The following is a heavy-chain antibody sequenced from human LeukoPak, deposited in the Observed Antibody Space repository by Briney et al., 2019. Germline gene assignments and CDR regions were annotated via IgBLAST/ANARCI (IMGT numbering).Heavy chain of an antibody. Sequence: GGSLRLSCAASGFTFSSYAMSWVRQAPGKGLEWVSAISGSGGSTYYADSVKGRFTISRDNSKNTLYLQMNSLRAEDMAVYYCVRDLMGEGATTAYLHHWGQGTLVTVSS. CDR3: VRDLMGEGATTAYLHH. D-gene: IGHD1-26*01. CDR1: GFTFSSYA. J-gene: IGHJ1*01. V-gene: IGHV3-23*01. CDR2: ISGSGGST.